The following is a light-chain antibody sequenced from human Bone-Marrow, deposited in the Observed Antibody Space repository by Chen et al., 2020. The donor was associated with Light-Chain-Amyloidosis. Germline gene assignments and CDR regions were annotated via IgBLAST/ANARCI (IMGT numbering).Light chain of an antibody. J-gene: IGLJ3*02. CDR1: NIGSTS. CDR3: QVWDRSSDRPV. Sequence: SYVLTQPSSVSVAPGQTATIACGGNNIGSTSVHWYQQTPGQAPLLVVYDDSDLPSGIAGRLACSNAGNTATLTISRVEAGEEADYYCQVWDRSSDRPVVGGGTKLTVL. CDR2: DDS. V-gene: IGLV3-21*02.